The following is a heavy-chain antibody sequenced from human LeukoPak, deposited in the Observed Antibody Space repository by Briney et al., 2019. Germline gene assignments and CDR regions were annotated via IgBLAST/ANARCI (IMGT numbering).Heavy chain of an antibody. CDR1: GGSFSGYY. CDR2: INHSGST. J-gene: IGHJ5*02. Sequence: KPSETLSPTCAVYGGSFSGYYWSWIRQPPGKGLGWIGEINHSGSTNYNPSLKSRVTISVDTSKNQFSLKLSSVTAADTAVYYCARGVQLERRRVWFDPWGQGTLVTVSS. CDR3: ARGVQLERRRVWFDP. V-gene: IGHV4-34*01. D-gene: IGHD1-1*01.